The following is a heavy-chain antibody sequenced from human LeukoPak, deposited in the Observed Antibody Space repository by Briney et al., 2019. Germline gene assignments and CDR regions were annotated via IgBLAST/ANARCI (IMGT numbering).Heavy chain of an antibody. Sequence: PGGSLRLSCVASGFTFTTYTMTWVRQAPGKGLEGVSTINNNGGDTYYADSVKGRFTISRDNSKNTLYLQMDSLRAEDTAVYYCAKDRAGTPWADWGQGTLVTVSS. D-gene: IGHD2-15*01. CDR1: GFTFTTYT. J-gene: IGHJ4*02. CDR2: INNNGGDT. V-gene: IGHV3-23*01. CDR3: AKDRAGTPWAD.